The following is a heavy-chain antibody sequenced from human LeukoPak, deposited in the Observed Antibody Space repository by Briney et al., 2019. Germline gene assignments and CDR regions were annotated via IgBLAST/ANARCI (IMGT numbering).Heavy chain of an antibody. CDR2: IIPIFGTA. V-gene: IGHV1-69*13. J-gene: IGHJ3*02. CDR3: ARDVAGYYWEPAPGGAFDI. CDR1: GGTFSSYA. Sequence: SVKVSCKASGGTFSSYAISWVRQAPGQGLEWMGGIIPIFGTANYAQKFQGRVTITADESTSTAYMELNSLRSEDTAVYYCARDVAGYYWEPAPGGAFDIWGQGTMVTVSS. D-gene: IGHD1-20*01.